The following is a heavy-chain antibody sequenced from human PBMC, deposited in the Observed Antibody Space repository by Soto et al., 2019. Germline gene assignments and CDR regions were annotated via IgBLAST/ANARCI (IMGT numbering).Heavy chain of an antibody. J-gene: IGHJ4*02. Sequence: SETLSLTCTVSGGSISSGGYYWSWIRQHPGKGLEWFGYIYYSGSTYYNPSLKSRVTISVDTSKNQFSLKLSSVTAADTAVYYCARESGYCSSTSCLYYFDYWGQGTLVTVSS. D-gene: IGHD2-2*03. V-gene: IGHV4-31*03. CDR1: GGSISSGGYY. CDR2: IYYSGST. CDR3: ARESGYCSSTSCLYYFDY.